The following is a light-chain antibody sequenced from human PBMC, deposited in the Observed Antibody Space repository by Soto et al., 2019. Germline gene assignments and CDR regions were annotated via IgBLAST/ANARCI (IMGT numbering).Light chain of an antibody. Sequence: IVLTQFPGTLSLSPGESATLSCRASLSVTSRYFHWYQQKPGQAPRLLIKGASTRAPDIPERFSGSGSGTDFTLTIDRLEPEDCAVYYCQHYGSSRWTFGQGTRVDIK. J-gene: IGKJ1*01. V-gene: IGKV3-20*01. CDR1: LSVTSRY. CDR2: GAS. CDR3: QHYGSSRWT.